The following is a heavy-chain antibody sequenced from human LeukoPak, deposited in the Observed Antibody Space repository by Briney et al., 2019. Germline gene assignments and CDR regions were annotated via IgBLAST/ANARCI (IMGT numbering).Heavy chain of an antibody. D-gene: IGHD6-19*01. V-gene: IGHV4-59*12. CDR2: IYYSGST. CDR3: ARDLAVAGTHVDY. Sequence: SETLSLTCIVSGGSISSYYWSWIRQPPGKGLEWIGYIYYSGSTTYNPSLKSRVTISVDTSKNQFSLKLSSVTAADTAVYYCARDLAVAGTHVDYWGQGTLVTVSS. CDR1: GGSISSYY. J-gene: IGHJ4*02.